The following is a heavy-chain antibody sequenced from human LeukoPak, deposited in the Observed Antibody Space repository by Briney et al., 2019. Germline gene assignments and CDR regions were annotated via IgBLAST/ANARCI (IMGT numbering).Heavy chain of an antibody. CDR1: GFTFDDYA. CDR3: AKGFVDIAMVTWFDP. Sequence: GGSLRLSCAASGFTFDDYAMHWVRQAPGKGLEWVSGISWNSGSIGYADSVKGRFTISRDNAKNSLYLQMNRLRADDTALSYCAKGFVDIAMVTWFDPWGQGTLVTVSS. V-gene: IGHV3-9*01. J-gene: IGHJ5*02. D-gene: IGHD5-18*01. CDR2: ISWNSGSI.